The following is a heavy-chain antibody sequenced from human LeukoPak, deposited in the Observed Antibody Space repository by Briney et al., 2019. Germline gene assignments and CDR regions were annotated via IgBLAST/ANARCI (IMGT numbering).Heavy chain of an antibody. CDR2: MNPNSGNT. CDR1: GYTFTSYD. J-gene: IGHJ4*02. Sequence: ASVKVSCKASGYTFTSYDINWVRQATGQGLEWMGWMNPNSGNTGYAQKFQGRVTMTRNTSISTAYMELSSLRSEDTAVYYCARDSPVPAATQGYFDYWGQGTLVTVSS. D-gene: IGHD2-2*01. V-gene: IGHV1-8*01. CDR3: ARDSPVPAATQGYFDY.